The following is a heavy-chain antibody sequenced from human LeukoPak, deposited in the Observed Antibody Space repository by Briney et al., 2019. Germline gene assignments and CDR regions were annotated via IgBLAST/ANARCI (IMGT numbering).Heavy chain of an antibody. D-gene: IGHD2-2*01. CDR1: GGSISSYY. CDR3: ARDSGVVVPAATPV. CDR2: IYYSGST. V-gene: IGHV4-39*07. Sequence: SETLSLTCTVSGGSISSYYWSWIRQPPGKGLEWIGSIYYSGSTYYNPSLKSRVTISVDTSKNQFSLKLSSVTAADTAVYYCARDSGVVVPAATPVWGQGTLVTVSS. J-gene: IGHJ4*02.